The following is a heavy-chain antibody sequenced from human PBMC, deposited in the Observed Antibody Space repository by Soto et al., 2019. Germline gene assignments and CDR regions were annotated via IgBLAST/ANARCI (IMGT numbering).Heavy chain of an antibody. D-gene: IGHD4-17*01. V-gene: IGHV1-46*01. CDR3: ARGGATVTTD. CDR2: INPSGGST. Sequence: QVQLVQSGAEVKKPGASVKASCKASGYTFTSYYMHWVRQAPGQGLEWMGIINPSGGSTSYAQKFQGRVTITRDTSASTAYMELSSLRSEDTAVYYCARGGATVTTDWGQGTLVTVSS. J-gene: IGHJ4*02. CDR1: GYTFTSYY.